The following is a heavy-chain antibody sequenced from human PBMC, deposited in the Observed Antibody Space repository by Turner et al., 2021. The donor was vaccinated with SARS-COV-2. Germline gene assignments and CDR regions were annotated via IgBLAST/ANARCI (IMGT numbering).Heavy chain of an antibody. CDR2: ILYDGSNE. V-gene: IGHV3-30*18. J-gene: IGHJ4*02. D-gene: IGHD2-15*01. CDR3: AKTHASYCSGGSCYSGYFDY. Sequence: QVQLVESGGGVVQHGRSLRLACPAPGLDFSSFGRHWVRQAPGKGLEWVAGILYDGSNEYYADSVKGRFTISRDNSKNTLYLQMISLSAEDTAVNYCAKTHASYCSGGSCYSGYFDYWGQGTLVTVSS. CDR1: GLDFSSFG.